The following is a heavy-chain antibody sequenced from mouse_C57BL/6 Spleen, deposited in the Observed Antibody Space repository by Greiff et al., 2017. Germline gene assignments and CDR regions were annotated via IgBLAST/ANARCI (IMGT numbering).Heavy chain of an antibody. CDR3: ARSYFDV. CDR1: GFTFSDYY. Sequence: DVKLVESEGGLVQPGSSMKLSCTASGFTFSDYYMAWVRQVPEKGLEWVANINYDGSSTYYLDSLKSRFIISRDNAKNILYLQMSSLKSEDTATYYCARSYFDVWGTGTTGTVSS. J-gene: IGHJ1*03. V-gene: IGHV5-16*01. CDR2: INYDGSST.